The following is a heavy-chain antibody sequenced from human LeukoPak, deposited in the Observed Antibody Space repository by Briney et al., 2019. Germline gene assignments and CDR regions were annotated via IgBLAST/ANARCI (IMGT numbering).Heavy chain of an antibody. CDR3: ARDLGSRSMDV. V-gene: IGHV4-34*01. J-gene: IGHJ6*02. D-gene: IGHD3-16*01. CDR1: GGSFSGYY. CDR2: INHSGST. Sequence: SETLSLTCAVYGGSFSGYYWSWIRQPPGKGLEWIGEINHSGSTNYNPSLKSRVTISVDTSKNQFSLKLSSVTAADTAVYYCARDLGSRSMDVWGQGTTVTVSS.